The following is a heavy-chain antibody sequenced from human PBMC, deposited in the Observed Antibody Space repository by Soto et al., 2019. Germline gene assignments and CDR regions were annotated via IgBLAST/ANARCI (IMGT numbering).Heavy chain of an antibody. Sequence: SETLSLTCTVSGGSISSGGYYWSWIRQHPGKGLEWIGYIYYSGSASYNPSLKSRVTISVHTSNSQFSLELSSVTAADTAVYYCARGLITGSHYSGGWYYFDSWGQGTQVTSPQ. CDR1: GGSISSGGYY. V-gene: IGHV4-31*03. CDR3: ARGLITGSHYSGGWYYFDS. D-gene: IGHD6-19*01. CDR2: IYYSGSA. J-gene: IGHJ4*02.